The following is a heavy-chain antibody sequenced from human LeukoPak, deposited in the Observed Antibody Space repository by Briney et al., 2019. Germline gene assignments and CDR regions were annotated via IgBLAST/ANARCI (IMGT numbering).Heavy chain of an antibody. CDR3: AKEETTVKTPGIDY. CDR1: GFTFSSYS. Sequence: GGSLRLSCAASGFTFSSYSMNWVRQAPGRGLEWVSAINTSGGRTYYADSVKGRFTISRDNSKNTLSLQMNSLRAEDTAVYYCAKEETTVKTPGIDYWGQGTLVTVSS. D-gene: IGHD4-11*01. J-gene: IGHJ4*02. CDR2: INTSGGRT. V-gene: IGHV3-23*01.